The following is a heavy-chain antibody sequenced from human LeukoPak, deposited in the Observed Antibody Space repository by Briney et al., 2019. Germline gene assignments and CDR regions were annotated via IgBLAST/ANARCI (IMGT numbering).Heavy chain of an antibody. CDR2: IRSKTYGGTP. V-gene: IGHV3-49*04. CDR3: ARDGIVYSSSWYGN. CDR1: GFTFDDYA. J-gene: IGHJ4*02. Sequence: GGSLRLSCAASGFTFDDYAVGWGRQAPGEGLEWVGFIRSKTYGGTPEYGASVKGRFTISRDGSRGIVYLQMNSLKMEDTAVYYCARDGIVYSSSWYGNWGQGTLVTVSS. D-gene: IGHD2-2*01.